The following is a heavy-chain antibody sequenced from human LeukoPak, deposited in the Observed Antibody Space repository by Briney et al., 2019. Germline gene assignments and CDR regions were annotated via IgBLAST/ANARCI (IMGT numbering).Heavy chain of an antibody. CDR2: IKQDGSQK. V-gene: IGHV3-7*01. CDR1: GFTFSNAW. D-gene: IGHD2-15*01. Sequence: GGSLRLSCAASGFTFSNAWMSWVRQAPGKGLEWVANIKQDGSQKDYVDSVKGRFTISRDNARNSVYLQMNSLRAEDTSLYYCARHGYWTFDIWGQGTMVTVS. CDR3: ARHGYWTFDI. J-gene: IGHJ3*02.